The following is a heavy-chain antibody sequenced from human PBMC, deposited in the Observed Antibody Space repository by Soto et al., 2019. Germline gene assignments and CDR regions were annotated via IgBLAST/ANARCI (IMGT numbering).Heavy chain of an antibody. CDR2: ISYDGSNK. V-gene: IGHV3-30-3*01. CDR3: ARDKFVDYGMDV. J-gene: IGHJ6*02. CDR1: GFTFSSYA. Sequence: QVQLVESGGGVVQPGRSLRLSCAASGFTFSSYAMHWVRQAPGKGLEWVAVISYDGSNKYYADSVKGRFTISRDNSKNTLYLQMNSLRAEDTAVYYCARDKFVDYGMDVSGQGTTVTVSS. D-gene: IGHD3-16*01.